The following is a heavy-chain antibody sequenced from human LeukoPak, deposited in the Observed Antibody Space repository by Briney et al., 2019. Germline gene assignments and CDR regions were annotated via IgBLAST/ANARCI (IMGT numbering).Heavy chain of an antibody. CDR2: IKQDGSKI. CDR1: GFTFSTYW. V-gene: IGHV3-7*01. Sequence: GGSLRLSCAASGFTFSTYWMSWVRQAPGKGLEWVANIKQDGSKIYYVDSVKGRFTISRDNAKNSLYLQMNSLRAEDTAVYYCARGWGYCSSTSCYTFDYWGQGTLVTVSS. J-gene: IGHJ4*02. CDR3: ARGWGYCSSTSCYTFDY. D-gene: IGHD2-2*02.